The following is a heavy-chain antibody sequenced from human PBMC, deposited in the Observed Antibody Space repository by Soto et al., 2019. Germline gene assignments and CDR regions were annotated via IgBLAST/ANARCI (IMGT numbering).Heavy chain of an antibody. D-gene: IGHD2-2*01. Sequence: QVQLVQSGAEVKKPGASVKVSCKASGYTFSRYGFSWVRQAPGQRLEWMGWISGYNENPNYAQKFQGRVTMTTDTSTSTAYMELRILRSDDTALYYCARDIHCDYADYWGQGTLVTVSS. J-gene: IGHJ4*02. V-gene: IGHV1-18*01. CDR2: ISGYNENP. CDR1: GYTFSRYG. CDR3: ARDIHCDYADY.